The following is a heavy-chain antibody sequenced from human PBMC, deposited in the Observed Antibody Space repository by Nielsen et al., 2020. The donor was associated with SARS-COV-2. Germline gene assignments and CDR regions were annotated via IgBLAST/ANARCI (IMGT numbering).Heavy chain of an antibody. V-gene: IGHV1-18*01. D-gene: IGHD6-19*01. CDR1: GYTLSNFG. CDR3: ARWRTYGNGWDF. CDR2: ISGFNGNT. Sequence: ASVKVSCKASGYTLSNFGLSWVRQAPGRGLEWIGWISGFNGNTNYLQKFKGRVTMTTHSSTGTVYMELRSLRADDTAIYYCARWRTYGNGWDFWGQGTLVTVSS. J-gene: IGHJ4*02.